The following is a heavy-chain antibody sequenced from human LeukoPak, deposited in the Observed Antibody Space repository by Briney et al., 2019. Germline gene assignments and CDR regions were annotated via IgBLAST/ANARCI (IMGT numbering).Heavy chain of an antibody. CDR2: IYYSGST. Sequence: PETLFLTCTVSGGSLSSYYWSWIRQPPGKGLEWIGYIYYSGSTNYNPSLKSRVTISVDTSKNQFSLKLSSVTAADTAMYYCARDYDSSGYYFGDWGQGTLVTVSS. CDR3: ARDYDSSGYYFGD. J-gene: IGHJ4*02. CDR1: GGSLSSYY. V-gene: IGHV4-59*12. D-gene: IGHD3-22*01.